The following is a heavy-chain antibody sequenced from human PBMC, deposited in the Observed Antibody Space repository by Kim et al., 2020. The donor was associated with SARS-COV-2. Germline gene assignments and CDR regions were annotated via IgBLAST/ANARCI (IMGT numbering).Heavy chain of an antibody. CDR1: GFTVSVFY. V-gene: IGHV3-66*01. Sequence: GGSLRLSCAASGFTVSVFYMSWVRQAPGKGLQWVSIIYSDGRIYYAESLKGRFTISRDSSKNTLYLQMTSLRAEDTAVYYCASSQHLVPFDYWGQGALVT. J-gene: IGHJ4*02. CDR2: IYSDGRI. D-gene: IGHD3-3*02. CDR3: ASSQHLVPFDY.